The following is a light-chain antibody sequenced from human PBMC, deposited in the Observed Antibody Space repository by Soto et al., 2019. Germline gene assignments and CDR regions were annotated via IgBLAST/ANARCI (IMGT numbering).Light chain of an antibody. CDR1: SSDIGGYNY. Sequence: QSVLTQAASVSGSPGQSITISCTGTSSDIGGYNYVSWYQQHPGEAPRLMIYEVSNRPSGVSNRFSGSKSGNTASLTISGLQAEDEADYYCSSYTRRSSWVFVGGTKLTVL. CDR3: SSYTRRSSWV. J-gene: IGLJ3*02. V-gene: IGLV2-14*01. CDR2: EVS.